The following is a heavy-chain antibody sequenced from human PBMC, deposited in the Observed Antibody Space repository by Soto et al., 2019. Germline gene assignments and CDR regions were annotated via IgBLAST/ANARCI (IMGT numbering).Heavy chain of an antibody. D-gene: IGHD1-1*01. CDR3: ARGPPLSGTNYWYFDL. V-gene: IGHV4-59*01. CDR2: IHYSGIT. J-gene: IGHJ2*01. Sequence: QVQLQESVPGLVKPSETLSLTCTVSGDSISRYYWSWIRQPPGKGLEWIAYIHYSGITNYFPSLKSRVTISVDTTKNQITLKQNSVTAADTAVYYCARGPPLSGTNYWYFDLWGRGALVTVSS. CDR1: GDSISRYY.